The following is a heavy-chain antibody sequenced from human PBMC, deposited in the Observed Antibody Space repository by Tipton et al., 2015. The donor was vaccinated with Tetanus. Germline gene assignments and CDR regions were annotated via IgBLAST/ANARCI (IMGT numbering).Heavy chain of an antibody. CDR1: GGSVSSGSYY. CDR2: IYYSGST. CDR3: ARGVPTYCSGGGCYSGAFVFDP. D-gene: IGHD2-15*01. V-gene: IGHV4-61*01. J-gene: IGHJ5*02. Sequence: LRLSCTVSGGSVSSGSYYWSWIRQPPGKGLEWIGYIYYSGSTNYNPSLKSRVTTSVDTSKNQFSLKLSSVIAADTAVYYCARGVPTYCSGGGCYSGAFVFDPWGQGTLVTVSS.